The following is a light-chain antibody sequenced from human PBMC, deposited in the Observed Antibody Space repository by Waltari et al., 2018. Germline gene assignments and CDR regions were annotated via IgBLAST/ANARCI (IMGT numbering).Light chain of an antibody. CDR2: KAS. Sequence: DIQMTQSPSTLSTSVGDRVTITCRASQSISSWLAWYQQKPGKAPKRLIYKASSLKSGVPSRFSGSGSGTEFTLTISSLQPDDFATYYCQQYNSYPSFGQGTKVEIK. V-gene: IGKV1-5*03. CDR3: QQYNSYPS. J-gene: IGKJ1*01. CDR1: QSISSW.